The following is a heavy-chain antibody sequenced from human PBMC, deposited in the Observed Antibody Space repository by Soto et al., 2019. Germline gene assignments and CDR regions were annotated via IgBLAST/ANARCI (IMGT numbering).Heavy chain of an antibody. J-gene: IGHJ4*02. CDR2: IFYSGST. CDR3: ARAFDDSSHYYGGLGY. CDR1: GGSISSGAYY. V-gene: IGHV4-30-4*01. D-gene: IGHD3-22*01. Sequence: PSQTLSLTCTVSGGSISSGAYYWSWIRQPPGKGLEWIGYIFYSGSTYYNPTLKSRVTISIDTSKNQFSLKLSSVTAADTAVYYCARAFDDSSHYYGGLGYSGQGTLVTVSS.